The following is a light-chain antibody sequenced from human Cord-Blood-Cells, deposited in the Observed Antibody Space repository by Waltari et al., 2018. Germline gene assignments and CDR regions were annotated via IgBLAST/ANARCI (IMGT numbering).Light chain of an antibody. V-gene: IGKV3-15*01. CDR1: QSVSSN. CDR2: GES. Sequence: EIVMPQSPATLSVSTGERATLSCRARQSVSSNLSWYKQKPGQAPRPLIYGESTRATGIPARFSGSGSGSEFTLTISSLQSEDFAVYYCQQYKNWRPLYTFGQGTKLEIK. J-gene: IGKJ2*01. CDR3: QQYKNWRPLYT.